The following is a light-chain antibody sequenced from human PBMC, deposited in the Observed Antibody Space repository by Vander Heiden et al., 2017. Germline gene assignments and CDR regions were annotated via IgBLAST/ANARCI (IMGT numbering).Light chain of an antibody. CDR1: QSVSSSY. Sequence: EIVLTQSPGTLSLSPGERATLSCRASQSVSSSYLAWYQQKPGQAPRLLIYGASSRDTGIQDRFSGSGSGTDFTLTISRLETENFAVYYGQQYGSLSFGQGTLMEIK. CDR3: QQYGSLS. J-gene: IGKJ5*01. V-gene: IGKV3-20*01. CDR2: GAS.